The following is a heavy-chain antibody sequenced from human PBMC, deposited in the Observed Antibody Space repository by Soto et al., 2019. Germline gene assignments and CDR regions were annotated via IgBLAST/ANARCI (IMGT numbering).Heavy chain of an antibody. J-gene: IGHJ3*02. CDR2: LYYSWST. V-gene: IGHV4-39*01. CDR3: SRPKDSSGYYYGGAFDI. Sequence: SETLSLTCTVSGGSISSSSYYLGWIRHPPGKGLEWIGSLYYSWSTYYNPSLKSRVTISVDTSKNQYSLKLSSVTAADTAVYYCSRPKDSSGYYYGGAFDIWGQGTMVTVSS. D-gene: IGHD3-22*01. CDR1: GGSISSSSYY.